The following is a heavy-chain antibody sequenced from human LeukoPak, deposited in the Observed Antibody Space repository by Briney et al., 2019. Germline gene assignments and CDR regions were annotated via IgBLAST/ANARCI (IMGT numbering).Heavy chain of an antibody. V-gene: IGHV4-39*07. J-gene: IGHJ6*02. Sequence: SETLSLTCTVSGGSISSSSYYWGWIRQPPGKGLEWIGEINHSGSTNYNPSLKSRVTISVDTSKNQFSLKLSSVTAADTAVYYCARMDYYDSSGYYNYYGMDVWGQGTTVTVSS. CDR2: INHSGST. D-gene: IGHD3-22*01. CDR1: GGSISSSSYY. CDR3: ARMDYYDSSGYYNYYGMDV.